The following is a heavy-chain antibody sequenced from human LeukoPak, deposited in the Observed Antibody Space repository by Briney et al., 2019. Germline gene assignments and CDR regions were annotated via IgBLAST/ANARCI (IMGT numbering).Heavy chain of an antibody. J-gene: IGHJ4*02. V-gene: IGHV4-34*01. CDR3: VCGYYPTETSFDY. Sequence: SETLSLTCAVYGGSFSGYYWSWIRQPPGKGLEWIGSIYHSGSTYYNPSLKSRVTISVDTSKNQFSLKLSSVTAADTAVYYCVCGYYPTETSFDYWGQGTLVTVSS. CDR2: IYHSGST. CDR1: GGSFSGYY. D-gene: IGHD3-22*01.